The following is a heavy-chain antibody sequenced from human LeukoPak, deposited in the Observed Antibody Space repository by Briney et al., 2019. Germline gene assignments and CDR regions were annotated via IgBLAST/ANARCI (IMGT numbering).Heavy chain of an antibody. CDR3: ARRGSSSWYGGVDY. CDR1: GFTFSSYS. V-gene: IGHV3-21*01. D-gene: IGHD6-13*01. J-gene: IGHJ4*02. CDR2: ISSSSSYI. Sequence: GGSLRLSCAASGFTFSSYSMNWVRQAPGKGLEWVSSISSSSSYIYYADSVKGRFTISRDNSKNTLYLQMNSLRAEDTAVYYCARRGSSSWYGGVDYWGQGTLVTVSS.